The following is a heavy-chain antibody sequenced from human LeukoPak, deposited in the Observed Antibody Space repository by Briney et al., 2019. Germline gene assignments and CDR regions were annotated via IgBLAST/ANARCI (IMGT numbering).Heavy chain of an antibody. V-gene: IGHV3-21*01. CDR1: GFTFNTYT. CDR2: ISRSSNSI. CDR3: ARTNLVAEPFDY. D-gene: IGHD2-8*02. J-gene: IGHJ4*02. Sequence: GGSLTLSCAASGFTFNTYTMNWVRQPPGKGLEWVSSISRSSNSIYYADSAKGRFTISRDNAKNTLYLQMNSLRAEGTAVYYCARTNLVAEPFDYWGQGTLVTVSS.